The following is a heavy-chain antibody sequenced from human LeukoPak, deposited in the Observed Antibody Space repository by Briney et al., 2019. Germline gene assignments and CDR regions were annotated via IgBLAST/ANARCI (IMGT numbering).Heavy chain of an antibody. CDR2: ISWNSGSI. D-gene: IGHD5-18*01. CDR3: AKEGYSYGSYYFDY. CDR1: GFTFDDYA. J-gene: IGHJ4*02. Sequence: GGSLRLPCAASGFTFDDYAMHWVRQAPGKGLEWVSGISWNSGSIGYADSVKGRFTISRDNSKNTLYLQMNSLRAEDTAVYYCAKEGYSYGSYYFDYWGQGTLVTVSS. V-gene: IGHV3-9*01.